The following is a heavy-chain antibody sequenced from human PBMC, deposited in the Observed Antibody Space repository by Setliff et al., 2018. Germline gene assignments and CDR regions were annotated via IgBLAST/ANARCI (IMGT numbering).Heavy chain of an antibody. Sequence: PSETLSLTCAVYGGSFSGNYWSWIRQPPGKGLEWIGEINHSGSTNHNPSPKSRVTISVDTSKNQFSLNLSSVTAADTAMYYCARDYYDSRGSYAFDIWGQGTVVTVSS. CDR3: ARDYYDSRGSYAFDI. D-gene: IGHD3-22*01. CDR1: GGSFSGNY. J-gene: IGHJ3*02. V-gene: IGHV4-34*01. CDR2: INHSGST.